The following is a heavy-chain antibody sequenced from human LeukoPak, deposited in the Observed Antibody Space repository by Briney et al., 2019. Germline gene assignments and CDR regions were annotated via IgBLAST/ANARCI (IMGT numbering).Heavy chain of an antibody. V-gene: IGHV3-23*01. Sequence: GGSLRLSCAASGFTFSSYAMTWVRQAPGKGLEWVSRISGSGGTTYYADSVKGRFTISRDNSKNTLYLQMNSLRAEDTAVYYCAKDQVSSWHYFDYWGQGTLVTVSS. J-gene: IGHJ4*02. CDR2: ISGSGGTT. CDR3: AKDQVSSWHYFDY. CDR1: GFTFSSYA. D-gene: IGHD6-13*01.